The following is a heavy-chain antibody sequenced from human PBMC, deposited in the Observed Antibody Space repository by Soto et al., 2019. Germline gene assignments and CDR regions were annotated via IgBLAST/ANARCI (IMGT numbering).Heavy chain of an antibody. J-gene: IGHJ4*02. Sequence: QVQLVESGGGLVKPGGSLRLSCAVSGFTFSDYYRTWIRQAPGKGLEWVSYISSSTSHTNYADSVKGRFTISRDNATNSLFLQMNSLRAEDTAVYYCARDRGAAADYFDFWGQGTLVTVSS. CDR1: GFTFSDYY. CDR2: ISSSTSHT. D-gene: IGHD6-13*01. V-gene: IGHV3-11*05. CDR3: ARDRGAAADYFDF.